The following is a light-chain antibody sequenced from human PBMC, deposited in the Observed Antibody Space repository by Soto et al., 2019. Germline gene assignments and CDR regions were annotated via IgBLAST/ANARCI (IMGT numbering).Light chain of an antibody. CDR2: AAS. V-gene: IGKV3-20*01. CDR3: QQYGTSPWT. J-gene: IGKJ1*01. Sequence: EIVLTQSPVPLSFSSGQIPTLFCXXSQSVSSSYLVWHQQRPGQAPRLLIYAASRRATGIPDRFSGSGSGTDFTLTISRLEPEDFAVYYCQQYGTSPWTFGQGTKVDIK. CDR1: QSVSSSY.